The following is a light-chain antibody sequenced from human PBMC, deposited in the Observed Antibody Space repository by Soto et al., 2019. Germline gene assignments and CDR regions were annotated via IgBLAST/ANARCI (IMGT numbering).Light chain of an antibody. J-gene: IGLJ1*01. Sequence: QSALTQPASVSGPPGQSITISCTGTSSDVGSYNLVSWYQQHPGKAPKLMIYEVSKRPSGVSNRFSGSKSGNTASLTISGLQADDEADYYCCSYAGSSIPFGTGTNVTVL. V-gene: IGLV2-23*02. CDR2: EVS. CDR1: SSDVGSYNL. CDR3: CSYAGSSIP.